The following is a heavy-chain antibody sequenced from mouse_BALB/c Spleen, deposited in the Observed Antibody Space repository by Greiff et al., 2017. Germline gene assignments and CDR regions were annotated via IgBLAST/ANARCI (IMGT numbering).Heavy chain of an antibody. J-gene: IGHJ4*01. CDR1: GFTFSSFG. V-gene: IGHV5-17*02. Sequence: EVQGVESGGGLVQPGGSRKLSCAASGFTFSSFGMHWVRQAPEKGLEWVAYISSGSSTIYYADTVKGRFTISRDNPKNTLFLQMTSLRSEDTAMYYCARSTRDAMDYWGQGTSVTVSS. CDR3: ARSTRDAMDY. CDR2: ISSGSSTI. D-gene: IGHD6-1*01.